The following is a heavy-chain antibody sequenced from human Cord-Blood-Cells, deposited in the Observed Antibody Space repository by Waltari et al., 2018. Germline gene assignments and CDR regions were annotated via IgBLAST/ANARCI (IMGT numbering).Heavy chain of an antibody. V-gene: IGHV2-70*04. CDR1: GFSLSPSGMR. J-gene: IGHJ4*02. Sequence: QVTLKESGPALVKPTQTLTLPCTFSGFSLSPSGMRVSWIRQPPGKALEWLARIDWDDDKFYSTSLKTRLTISKDTSKNQVVLTMTNMDPVDTATYYCARTLGYSYGPYYFDYWGQGTLVTVSS. D-gene: IGHD5-18*01. CDR2: IDWDDDK. CDR3: ARTLGYSYGPYYFDY.